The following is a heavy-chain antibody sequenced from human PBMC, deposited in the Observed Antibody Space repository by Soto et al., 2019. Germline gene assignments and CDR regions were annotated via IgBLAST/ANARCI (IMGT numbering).Heavy chain of an antibody. CDR1: GGSISSGGYS. CDR3: ARVFGFGGMDV. CDR2: IYHSGST. Sequence: SETLSLTCAVSGGSISSGGYSWSWIRQPPGKGLEWIGYIYHSGSTYYNPSLKSRVTISVDTSKNQFSLKLSSVTAADTAVYYCARVFGFGGMDVWGQGTTVTVSS. J-gene: IGHJ6*02. D-gene: IGHD3-10*01. V-gene: IGHV4-30-2*05.